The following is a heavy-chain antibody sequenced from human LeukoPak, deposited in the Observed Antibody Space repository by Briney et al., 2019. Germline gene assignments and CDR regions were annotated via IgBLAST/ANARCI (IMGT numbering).Heavy chain of an antibody. Sequence: ASVKVSCKVSGYTLTELSMHWVRQAPGKGLEWVGGFDPEDGETIYAQKFQGRVTMTEDTSTDTAYMELSSLRSEDTAVYYCATGWRELWYAFDIWGQGTMVTVPS. D-gene: IGHD5-18*01. V-gene: IGHV1-24*01. CDR2: FDPEDGET. CDR3: ATGWRELWYAFDI. J-gene: IGHJ3*02. CDR1: GYTLTELS.